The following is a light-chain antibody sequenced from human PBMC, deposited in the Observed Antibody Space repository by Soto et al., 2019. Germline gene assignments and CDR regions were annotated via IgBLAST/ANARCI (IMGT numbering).Light chain of an antibody. V-gene: IGKV3-15*01. CDR2: GAS. Sequence: EIVMTQSPATLSVSPGERATLSCRVSQSVSGNLACYQQKPGQSPRLLIYGASTRAIGIPARFSGSGSGTEFTLTISSLQSEDFAVYYCQHYNGWPAWTFRQGTKVEV. J-gene: IGKJ1*01. CDR3: QHYNGWPAWT. CDR1: QSVSGN.